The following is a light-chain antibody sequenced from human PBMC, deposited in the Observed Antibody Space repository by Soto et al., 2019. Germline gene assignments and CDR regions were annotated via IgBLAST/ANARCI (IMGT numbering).Light chain of an antibody. Sequence: QSALTQPASVSGSPGQSITISCTGTSSDVGSYNLVSWYQQHPGKAPKLMIYEGSKRPSGVSNRFSGSKSGNTASLTISGLHDEDEADYYCCSYAGSSTFAVFGGGTKLTVL. CDR3: CSYAGSSTFAV. CDR1: SSDVGSYNL. J-gene: IGLJ3*02. CDR2: EGS. V-gene: IGLV2-23*03.